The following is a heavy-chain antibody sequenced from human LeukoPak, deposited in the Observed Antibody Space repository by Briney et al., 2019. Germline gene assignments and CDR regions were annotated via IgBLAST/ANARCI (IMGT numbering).Heavy chain of an antibody. V-gene: IGHV4-34*01. CDR3: ALSSSLTIIDY. Sequence: SETLSLTCAVYGGSFSGYYWSWIRQPPGKGLEWIGEINHSGSTNYNPSLKSRVTISVDTSKNQFFLKVSSVTAADMAVYYCALSSSLTIIDYWGQGTLVTVSS. D-gene: IGHD6-19*01. CDR1: GGSFSGYY. CDR2: INHSGST. J-gene: IGHJ4*02.